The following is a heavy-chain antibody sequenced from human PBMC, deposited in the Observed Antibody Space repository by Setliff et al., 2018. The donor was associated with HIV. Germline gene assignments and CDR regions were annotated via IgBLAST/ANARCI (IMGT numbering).Heavy chain of an antibody. V-gene: IGHV3-23*01. J-gene: IGHJ4*02. Sequence: GGSLRLSCAASGFTFSSFAMTWVRQAPGKGLEWVSAISGRGGSTYYADSVKGRFTISRDNSKNTLYLQMNTLRPDDTAVYYCAREMTDLLSFDYWGLGTLVTVPQ. CDR3: AREMTDLLSFDY. CDR2: ISGRGGST. CDR1: GFTFSSFA.